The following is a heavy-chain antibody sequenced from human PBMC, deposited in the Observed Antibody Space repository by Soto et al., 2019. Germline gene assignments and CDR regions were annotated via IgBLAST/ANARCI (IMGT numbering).Heavy chain of an antibody. J-gene: IGHJ3*02. CDR3: ARDKPVGAQAFDI. D-gene: IGHD1-26*01. Sequence: RLSCAASGFTFSGYEMTWVRQAPGKGLEWVSYISSSGSTKYYADSVKGRFTISRDNAKNSLYLQTNSLRAEDTAVYYCARDKPVGAQAFDIWGQGTVVTVSS. CDR1: GFTFSGYE. V-gene: IGHV3-48*03. CDR2: ISSSGSTK.